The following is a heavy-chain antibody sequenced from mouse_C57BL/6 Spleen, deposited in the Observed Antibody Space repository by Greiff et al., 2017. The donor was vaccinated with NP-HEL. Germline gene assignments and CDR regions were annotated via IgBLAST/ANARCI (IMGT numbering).Heavy chain of an antibody. CDR3: ARPSLTTVVAPFDY. J-gene: IGHJ2*01. D-gene: IGHD1-1*01. CDR2: ISGGGGNT. Sequence: EVKVEESGGGLVKPGGSLKLSCAASGFTFSSYTMSWVRQTPEKRLEWVATISGGGGNTYYPDSVKGRFTISRDNAKNTLYLQMSSLRSEDTALYYCARPSLTTVVAPFDYWGQGTTLTVSS. CDR1: GFTFSSYT. V-gene: IGHV5-9*01.